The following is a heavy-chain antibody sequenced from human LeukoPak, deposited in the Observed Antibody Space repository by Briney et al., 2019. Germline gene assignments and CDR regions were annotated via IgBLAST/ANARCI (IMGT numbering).Heavy chain of an antibody. D-gene: IGHD3-16*01. J-gene: IGHJ4*02. CDR1: GFTFSNYW. Sequence: GGPLRLSCAASGFTFSNYWMIWVRQAPGEGLEWVANIKEDGSEKHYVDSVKGRFTISRDNARNSLYLQMNSLRAEDSAVYYCARDPVREGYYFDYGGQGTLVTVSS. V-gene: IGHV3-7*01. CDR2: IKEDGSEK. CDR3: ARDPVREGYYFDY.